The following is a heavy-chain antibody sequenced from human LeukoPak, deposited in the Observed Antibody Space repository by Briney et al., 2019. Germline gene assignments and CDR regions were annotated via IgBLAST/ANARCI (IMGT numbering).Heavy chain of an antibody. CDR3: AKDLGDGYKKSQFDY. D-gene: IGHD5-24*01. Sequence: GGSLRPSCAASGFTFSSYAMSWVRQAPGKGLEWVSAISGSGGSTYYADSVKGRFTISRDNSKNTLYLQMNSLRAEDTAVYYCAKDLGDGYKKSQFDYWGQGTLVTVSS. CDR1: GFTFSSYA. CDR2: ISGSGGST. J-gene: IGHJ4*02. V-gene: IGHV3-23*01.